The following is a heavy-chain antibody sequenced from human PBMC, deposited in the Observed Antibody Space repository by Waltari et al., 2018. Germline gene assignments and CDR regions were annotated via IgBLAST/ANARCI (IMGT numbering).Heavy chain of an antibody. CDR1: GGSIISGSYS. Sequence: QVQLQESGPGLVKPSPTLSLTCTVPGGSIISGSYSWSLIRPPAGKGLEWIGRIYTSGSTNYNPSLKSRVTISVDTSKNQFSLKLSSVTAADTAVYYCARERITMVRGVWDYWGQGTLVTVSS. D-gene: IGHD3-10*01. CDR3: ARERITMVRGVWDY. CDR2: IYTSGST. V-gene: IGHV4-61*02. J-gene: IGHJ4*02.